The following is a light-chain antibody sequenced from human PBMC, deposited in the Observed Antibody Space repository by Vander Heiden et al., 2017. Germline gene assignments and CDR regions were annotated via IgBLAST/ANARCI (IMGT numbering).Light chain of an antibody. Sequence: DIVMTQSPLSLPVTPGEPASISCRSSQSLLHSNGYNYLDWYLQKPGQSPQLLIYLGSNRASGVPDRFSGSGSGTDFTLKISRVEAEDVGVYYCRQALKTPITFGQGTRLEIK. J-gene: IGKJ5*01. CDR1: QSLLHSNGYNY. CDR3: RQALKTPIT. V-gene: IGKV2-28*01. CDR2: LGS.